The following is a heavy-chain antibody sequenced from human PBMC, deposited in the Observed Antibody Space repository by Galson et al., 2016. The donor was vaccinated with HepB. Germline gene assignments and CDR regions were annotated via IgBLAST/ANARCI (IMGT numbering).Heavy chain of an antibody. CDR1: GYIFTTNY. D-gene: IGHD5-24*01. J-gene: IGHJ4*02. CDR3: SRLSNDGYNFFDS. V-gene: IGHV5-51*01. CDR2: IWPSDSET. Sequence: QSGAEVKKAGESLKISCKGSGYIFTTNYTAWVRQMPGKGLEWMGIIWPSDSETRYSPSFQGQVTFSADKSINTAYLQWSSLKASDTAMYYCSRLSNDGYNFFDSWGQGTLVTVSS.